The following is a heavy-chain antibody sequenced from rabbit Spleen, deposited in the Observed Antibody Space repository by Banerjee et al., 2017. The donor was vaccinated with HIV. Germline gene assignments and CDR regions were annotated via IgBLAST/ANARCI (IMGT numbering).Heavy chain of an antibody. V-gene: IGHV1S45*01. CDR3: ARDLVAVIGWNFNL. CDR2: VYIIGGST. Sequence: QEQLVESGGGLVQPGGSLKLSCKASGFDFSGDYMSWVRQAPGKGLEWIGCVYIIGGSTDYANWAKGRFTISKTSSTTVALQMTSLTAADTATYFCARDLVAVIGWNFNLWGQGTLVTVS. D-gene: IGHD1-1*01. J-gene: IGHJ4*01. CDR1: GFDFSGDYM.